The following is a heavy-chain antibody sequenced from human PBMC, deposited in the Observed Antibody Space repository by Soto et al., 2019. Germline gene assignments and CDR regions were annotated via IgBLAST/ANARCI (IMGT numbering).Heavy chain of an antibody. CDR2: ISGSGGST. D-gene: IGHD6-13*01. J-gene: IGHJ4*02. Sequence: GGSLRLSCAASGFTFSSYAMSWVRQAPGKGLEWVSAISGSGGSTYYADSVKGRFTISRDNSKNTLYLQMNSLKAEDTAVYYCAAPAHSSSWYPYPFDYWGQGTLVTVSS. CDR1: GFTFSSYA. CDR3: AAPAHSSSWYPYPFDY. V-gene: IGHV3-23*01.